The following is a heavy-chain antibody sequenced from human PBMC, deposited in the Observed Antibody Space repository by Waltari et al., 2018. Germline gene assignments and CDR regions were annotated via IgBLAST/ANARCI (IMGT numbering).Heavy chain of an antibody. J-gene: IGHJ3*02. D-gene: IGHD6-13*01. CDR1: GFTFSSYA. Sequence: EVQLLESGGGLVQPGGSLSISCAASGFTFSSYAMSWVRQAPGKGLEWVSAISGSGGSTYYADSVKGRFTISRDNSKNTLYLQMNSLRAEDTAVYYCAKSPVGSRGAFDIWGQGTMVTVSS. CDR2: ISGSGGST. CDR3: AKSPVGSRGAFDI. V-gene: IGHV3-23*01.